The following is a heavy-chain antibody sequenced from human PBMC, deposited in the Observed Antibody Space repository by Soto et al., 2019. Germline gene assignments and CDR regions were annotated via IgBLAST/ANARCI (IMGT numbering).Heavy chain of an antibody. CDR1: GFTFSSYA. CDR2: ISGSGGST. D-gene: IGHD2-21*02. Sequence: EVQLLESGGGLVQPGGSLRLSCAASGFTFSSYAMSWVRQAPGKGLEWVSAISGSGGSTYYADSVKGRFTISRDNSKNTLYVQMNSLRAEDTAVYYCAKSYIVVVTAPGEYWGQGTLVTVSS. J-gene: IGHJ4*02. CDR3: AKSYIVVVTAPGEY. V-gene: IGHV3-23*01.